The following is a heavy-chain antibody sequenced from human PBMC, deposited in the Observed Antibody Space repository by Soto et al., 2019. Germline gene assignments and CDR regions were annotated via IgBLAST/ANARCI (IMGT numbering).Heavy chain of an antibody. CDR3: ARDRGPSSGYYPYWFDP. J-gene: IGHJ5*02. CDR2: IIPIFGTA. CDR1: GGTFSSYA. V-gene: IGHV1-69*12. D-gene: IGHD3-22*01. Sequence: QVQLVQSGAEVKKPGSSVKVSCKASGGTFSSYAISWVRQAPGQGLEWMGEIIPIFGTANYAQKFQGRVTIIADESTSTAYMEVSSLRSEDTAVYYCARDRGPSSGYYPYWFDPWGQGTLVTVAS.